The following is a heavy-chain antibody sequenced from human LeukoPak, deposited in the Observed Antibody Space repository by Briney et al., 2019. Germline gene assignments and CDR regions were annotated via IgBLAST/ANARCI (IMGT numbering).Heavy chain of an antibody. Sequence: GGSLRLSCAASGFTVINNYMSWVRQAPGKGLEWVSTIDTGVNTYYTDSVKGRFTISRDNSKNTLYLQMNSLRAEDTAMYYCARDLNYWGQGTLVTVSS. J-gene: IGHJ4*02. V-gene: IGHV3-53*01. CDR1: GFTVINNY. CDR2: IDTGVNT. CDR3: ARDLNY.